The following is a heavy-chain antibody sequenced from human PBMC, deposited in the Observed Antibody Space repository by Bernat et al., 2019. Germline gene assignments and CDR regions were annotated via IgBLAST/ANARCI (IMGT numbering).Heavy chain of an antibody. V-gene: IGHV1-18*01. J-gene: IGHJ5*02. CDR1: GYTFTNFG. CDR3: ARFRTGTYNWFDP. CDR2: ISAYNGNT. Sequence: QVQLVQSGAEVKKPGASVKVSCKASGYTFTNFGIGWVRQAPGQGLEWMGWISAYNGNTNYAQKFQGRVTMTTETSTNTAYMELRSLRSDDTAVYYCARFRTGTYNWFDPWGQGTLVTVSS. D-gene: IGHD1-1*01.